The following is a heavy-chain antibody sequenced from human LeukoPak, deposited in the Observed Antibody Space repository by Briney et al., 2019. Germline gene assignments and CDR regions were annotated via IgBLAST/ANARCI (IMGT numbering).Heavy chain of an antibody. J-gene: IGHJ1*01. CDR2: ISSSGSTI. CDR1: GFTFSDYY. V-gene: IGHV3-11*04. D-gene: IGHD6-13*01. CDR3: ARVAGYSSSWSPIQL. Sequence: GGSLRLSCAASGFTFSDYYMRWIRQAPGKGLEWVSYISSSGSTILYADSVKGRSTISRDNAKNSLYLQMNSLRAEDTAVYYCARVAGYSSSWSPIQLWGQGTLVTVSS.